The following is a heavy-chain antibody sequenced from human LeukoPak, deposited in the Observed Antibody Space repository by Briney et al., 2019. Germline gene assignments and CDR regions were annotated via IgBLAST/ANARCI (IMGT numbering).Heavy chain of an antibody. CDR3: ARDTGAVATDAFDI. V-gene: IGHV1-2*02. CDR1: GYTFTGYY. Sequence: VASVKVSCKASGYTFTGYYMHWVRQAPGQGLDWMGWINPNSGGTNYAQKFQGRVTMTRDTSISTAYMELSRLRSDDTAVYYCARDTGAVATDAFDIWGQGTMVTVSS. J-gene: IGHJ3*02. D-gene: IGHD6-19*01. CDR2: INPNSGGT.